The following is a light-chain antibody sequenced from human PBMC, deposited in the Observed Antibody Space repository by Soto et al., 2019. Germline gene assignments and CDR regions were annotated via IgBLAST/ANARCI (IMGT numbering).Light chain of an antibody. Sequence: EIVLTQSPATLSLSPGERATLSCRASQSVSSYLAWYQQKPGQAPRLLIYDASNRATGIPARFSGSGSGTDFTLTISSLEPDDFAVYYCHQRSDSSSTFGGGTKVQIK. CDR2: DAS. J-gene: IGKJ4*01. V-gene: IGKV3-11*01. CDR1: QSVSSY. CDR3: HQRSDSSST.